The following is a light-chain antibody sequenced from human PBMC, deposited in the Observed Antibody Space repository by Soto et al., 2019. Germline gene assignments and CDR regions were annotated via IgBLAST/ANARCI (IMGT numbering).Light chain of an antibody. V-gene: IGKV3-20*01. CDR3: QQYSTLWT. Sequence: EVVLTQSPDTLSLPPGERATLSCRASQSISISYLAWYQQQPGQAPRLLIYSTSTRATGIPDRFSGSGSGTDFTLTITKLEPGDFAVYYCQQYSTLWTFGQGTKVDIK. CDR2: STS. CDR1: QSISISY. J-gene: IGKJ1*01.